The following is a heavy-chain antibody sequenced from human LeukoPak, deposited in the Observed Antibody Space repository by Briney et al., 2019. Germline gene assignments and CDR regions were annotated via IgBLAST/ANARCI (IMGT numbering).Heavy chain of an antibody. CDR3: ARSNWNYGSWYFDL. CDR1: GGSISSHY. J-gene: IGHJ2*01. CDR2: IYYSGST. Sequence: SETLSLTCTVSGGSISSHYWSWIRQPPGKGLEWIGYIYYSGSTNYNPSLKSRVTISVDTSKNQFSLKQSSVTAADTAVYYCARSNWNYGSWYFDLWGRGTLVTVSS. D-gene: IGHD1-7*01. V-gene: IGHV4-59*11.